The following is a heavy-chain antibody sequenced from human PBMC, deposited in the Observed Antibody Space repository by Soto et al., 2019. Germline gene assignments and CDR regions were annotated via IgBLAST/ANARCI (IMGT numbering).Heavy chain of an antibody. Sequence: PSETMSLTCTVSGGSISSYYWSWIRQPPGKGLEWIGYIYYSGSTNYNPSLKSRVTISVDTSKNQFSLKLSSVTAADTAVYYCARSFVFYYYYGMDVCGQGTTVTVSS. CDR3: ARSFVFYYYYGMDV. CDR2: IYYSGST. J-gene: IGHJ6*02. V-gene: IGHV4-59*01. D-gene: IGHD2-21*01. CDR1: GGSISSYY.